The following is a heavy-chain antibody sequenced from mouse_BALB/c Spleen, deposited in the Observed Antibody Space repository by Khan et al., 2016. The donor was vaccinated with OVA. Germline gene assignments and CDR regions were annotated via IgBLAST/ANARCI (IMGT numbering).Heavy chain of an antibody. CDR3: ARSGGNFHWYCDV. V-gene: IGHV5-17*02. J-gene: IGHJ1*01. CDR2: ISSGSSTI. D-gene: IGHD2-1*01. CDR1: GFTFSSFG. Sequence: EVELVESGGGLVQPGGSRKLSCAASGFTFSSFGMHWVRQAPKKGLEWVAYISSGSSTIYYVDTVKGRFTISRNNPKNTPFLQMTSLRSEDTAMYYCARSGGNFHWYCDVWGAGTSVTVAS.